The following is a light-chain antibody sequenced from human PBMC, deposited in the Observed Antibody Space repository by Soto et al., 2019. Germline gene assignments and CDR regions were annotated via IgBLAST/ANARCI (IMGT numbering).Light chain of an antibody. CDR3: QQCDDWPRT. V-gene: IGKV3-15*01. Sequence: EIVLTQSPGTLSLSPGEIATLSFSASQSVSSTYLIWYQQKPGQAPRLLIHGASTRATGIPARFSGSGSGTEFTLTISSLQSEDFAVYYCQQCDDWPRTFGQGTKADI. CDR2: GAS. CDR1: QSVSSTY. J-gene: IGKJ1*01.